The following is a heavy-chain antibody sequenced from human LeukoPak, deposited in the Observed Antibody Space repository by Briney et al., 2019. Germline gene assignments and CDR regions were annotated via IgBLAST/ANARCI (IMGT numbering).Heavy chain of an antibody. D-gene: IGHD3-22*01. Sequence: ASVKVSCKASRYTFTSYDINWVRQATGQGLEWMGWMNPNSGNTVYAQKFQGRVTMTRNTTISTAYMELSSLRSEDMAVYYCARDYYYDSSGYYSLQGYWGQGTLVTVSS. CDR3: ARDYYYDSSGYYSLQGY. CDR2: MNPNSGNT. J-gene: IGHJ4*02. V-gene: IGHV1-8*01. CDR1: RYTFTSYD.